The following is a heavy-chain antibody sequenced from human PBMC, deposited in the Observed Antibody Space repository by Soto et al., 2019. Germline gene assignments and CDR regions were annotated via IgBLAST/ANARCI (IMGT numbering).Heavy chain of an antibody. J-gene: IGHJ4*02. CDR1: GFTFSSYW. D-gene: IGHD3-22*01. CDR3: ARGGSSAYYQDS. V-gene: IGHV3-74*01. Sequence: EVQLVESGGDFVQPGGSLRLSCAASGFTFSSYWMHWVRQVPGKGLVWVSRINSDGSRVNYADSVKGRFSISRDNAKNTRYLHVNTLTVEDPAVYSCARGGSSAYYQDSWGRGTLVTVSS. CDR2: INSDGSRV.